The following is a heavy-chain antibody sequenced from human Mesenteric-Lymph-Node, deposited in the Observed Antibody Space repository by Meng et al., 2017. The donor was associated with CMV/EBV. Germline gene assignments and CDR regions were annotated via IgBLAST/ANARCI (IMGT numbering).Heavy chain of an antibody. J-gene: IGHJ6*02. D-gene: IGHD2-2*01. CDR3: AKRNTVVAGPTQGMDV. V-gene: IGHV3-30*02. Sequence: GESLKISCAASGFTFSRYGMHWVRQAPGKGLEWVAFIRYDGRDKYYADSVKGRFTISRDESKNTLYLQMNSLRAEDTAVYCCAKRNTVVAGPTQGMDVWGQGTTVTVSS. CDR1: GFTFSRYG. CDR2: IRYDGRDK.